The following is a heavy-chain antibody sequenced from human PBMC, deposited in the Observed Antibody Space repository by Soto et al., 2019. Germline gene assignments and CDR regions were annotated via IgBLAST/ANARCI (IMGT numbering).Heavy chain of an antibody. CDR3: ARGKGMEENYFYYGLDI. J-gene: IGHJ6*02. D-gene: IGHD1-1*01. V-gene: IGHV1-3*01. Sequence: GASVKVSCKASGYTFSTYAMHWVRQAPGQSLEWMGWLNGGTGQTRYSQKFQDRVIITRDTSASTGYMELSSLTSEDTAVYYCARGKGMEENYFYYGLDIWGQGTTVT. CDR1: GYTFSTYA. CDR2: LNGGTGQT.